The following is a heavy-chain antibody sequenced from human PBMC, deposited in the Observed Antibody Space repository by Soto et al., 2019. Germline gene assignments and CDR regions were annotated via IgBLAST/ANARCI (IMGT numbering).Heavy chain of an antibody. J-gene: IGHJ5*02. D-gene: IGHD3-9*01. CDR2: IYYSGST. Sequence: SETLSLTCTFSVGSISSGDYYWSWIRQPPGKGLEWIGYIYYSGSTYYNPSLKSRVTISVDTSKNQFSLKLSSVTAADTAVYYCARLQPTYYDILTGYYSNWFDPWGQGTLVTVSS. CDR3: ARLQPTYYDILTGYYSNWFDP. CDR1: VGSISSGDYY. V-gene: IGHV4-30-4*01.